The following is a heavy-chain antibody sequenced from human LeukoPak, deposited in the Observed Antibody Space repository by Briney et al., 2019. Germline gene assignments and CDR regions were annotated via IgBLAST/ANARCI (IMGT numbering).Heavy chain of an antibody. V-gene: IGHV3-23*01. CDR2: IIGSGGST. Sequence: GGSLRLSCAATGCTFSSNAMRWVRQAPGEGLEWVSAIIGSGGSTYYADSVKGRFTISRDNSKNTLYLQLNSLRAEDTAVYHCATDAPYVEMATLVKAYFFDYCGRRTLVTVSS. CDR1: GCTFSSNA. J-gene: IGHJ4*02. CDR3: ATDAPYVEMATLVKAYFFDY. D-gene: IGHD3-9*01.